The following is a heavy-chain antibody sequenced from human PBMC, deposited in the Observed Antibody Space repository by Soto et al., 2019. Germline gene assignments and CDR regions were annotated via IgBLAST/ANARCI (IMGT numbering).Heavy chain of an antibody. D-gene: IGHD1-1*01. J-gene: IGHJ6*02. CDR2: MNPNSGNT. V-gene: IGHV1-8*01. CDR1: GYTCTSYD. Sequence: QVQLVQSGAEVKKPGASVKVSCKASGYTCTSYDINWGRQATGQGLEWMGWMNPNSGNTGYAQKFRGRVTMTRNTSISTAYMELSSRRAEDTAVYYCARERTGTTSMDVWGQGTTVTVSS. CDR3: ARERTGTTSMDV.